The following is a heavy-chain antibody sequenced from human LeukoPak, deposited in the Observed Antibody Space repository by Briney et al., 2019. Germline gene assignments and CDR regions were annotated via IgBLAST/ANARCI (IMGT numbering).Heavy chain of an antibody. V-gene: IGHV1-46*01. CDR3: ARGGNKDYLIPDY. J-gene: IGHJ4*02. D-gene: IGHD4-23*01. Sequence: ASVKVSYKASGYTFTSYYMHWVRQAPGQGLEWMGIINPSGGSTSYAQKFQGRVTMTTDTSTSTAYMELRSLRSDDTAVYYCARGGNKDYLIPDYWGQGTLVTVSS. CDR2: INPSGGST. CDR1: GYTFTSYY.